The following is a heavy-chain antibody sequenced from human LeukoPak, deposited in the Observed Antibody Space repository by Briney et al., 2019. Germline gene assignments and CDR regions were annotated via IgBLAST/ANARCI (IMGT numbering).Heavy chain of an antibody. CDR2: IYYSGST. D-gene: IGHD3-9*01. CDR3: ARRPRNDILTGTPFDY. Sequence: KPSETLSLTCTVSGGSISGSSYYWGWIRQPPGKGLEWIGSIYYSGSTYYNPSLKSRVTISVDTPKNQFSLKLRSVTAADTAVYYCARRPRNDILTGTPFDYWGQGILVTVSS. V-gene: IGHV4-39*07. J-gene: IGHJ4*02. CDR1: GGSISGSSYY.